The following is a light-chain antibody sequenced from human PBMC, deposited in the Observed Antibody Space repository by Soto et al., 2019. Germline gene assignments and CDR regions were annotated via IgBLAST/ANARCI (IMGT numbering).Light chain of an antibody. J-gene: IGKJ2*01. CDR3: QQSFSRPMYT. CDR1: QSVSSSY. V-gene: IGKV3-20*01. Sequence: EIVLTQSPGTLSLSPGERATLSCRASQSVSSSYLAWYQQKPGQAPRFLIYGASSRATGIPDRFSGSGSGTDFTLTISRLEPEDFAVYYCQQSFSRPMYTFGQGTKVEIK. CDR2: GAS.